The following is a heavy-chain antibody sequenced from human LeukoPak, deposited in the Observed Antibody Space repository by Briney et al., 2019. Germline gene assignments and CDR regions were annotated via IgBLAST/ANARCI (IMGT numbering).Heavy chain of an antibody. CDR3: ARSSGWYGY. J-gene: IGHJ4*02. V-gene: IGHV1-46*01. D-gene: IGHD6-19*01. CDR2: INPSGGST. Sequence: ASVKVSCKASGYTFTSYYMHWVRQAPGQGLEWMGIINPSGGSTSYAQKFQGRVTVTRDMSTSTVYMELSSLRSGDTAVYYCARSSGWYGYWGQGTLVTVSS. CDR1: GYTFTSYY.